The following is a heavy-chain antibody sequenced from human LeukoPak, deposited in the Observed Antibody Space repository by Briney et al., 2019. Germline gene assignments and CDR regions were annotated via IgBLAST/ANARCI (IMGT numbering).Heavy chain of an antibody. D-gene: IGHD2-2*01. CDR2: IIPNLGIA. Sequence: SVKVSCKASGGTFSSYAISWVRQAPGQGLEWMGRIIPNLGIANYAQKFQGRVTITADKSTSTAYMELSSLRSEDTAVYYCAREGGYCSSTSCTFNWFDPWGQGTLVTVSS. CDR1: GGTFSSYA. V-gene: IGHV1-69*04. CDR3: AREGGYCSSTSCTFNWFDP. J-gene: IGHJ5*02.